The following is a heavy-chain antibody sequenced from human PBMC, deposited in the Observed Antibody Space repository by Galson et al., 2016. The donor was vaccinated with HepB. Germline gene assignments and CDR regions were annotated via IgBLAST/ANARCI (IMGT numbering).Heavy chain of an antibody. CDR3: SRDPAPLMYAFDI. CDR2: TYYRSKWYN. CDR1: VDRVASNSGG. D-gene: IGHD2-8*01. V-gene: IGHV6-1*01. J-gene: IGHJ3*02. Sequence: CAISVDRVASNSGGWNWIRQSPSRGLEWLGRTYYRSKWYNDYAVSVKSRITINPDTSKNQFSLQLNSVTPEDTAVYYCSRDPAPLMYAFDIWGQGTMVTVSS.